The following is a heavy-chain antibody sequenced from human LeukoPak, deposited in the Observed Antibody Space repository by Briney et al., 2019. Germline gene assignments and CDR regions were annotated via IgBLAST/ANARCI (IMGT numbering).Heavy chain of an antibody. CDR1: GYTFTSYG. CDR3: ARDLFPNTYYDFWSGYYYFDY. CDR2: ISAHNGNT. V-gene: IGHV1-18*01. Sequence: ASVKVSCKASGYTFTSYGISWVRQAPGQGLEWMGWISAHNGNTNYAQKLQGRVTMTTDTSTSTAYMGLRSLRSDDTAVYYCARDLFPNTYYDFWSGYYYFDYWGQGTLVTVSS. J-gene: IGHJ4*02. D-gene: IGHD3-3*01.